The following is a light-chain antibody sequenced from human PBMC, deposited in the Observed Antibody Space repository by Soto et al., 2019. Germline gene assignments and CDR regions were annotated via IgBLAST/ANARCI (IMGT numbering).Light chain of an antibody. CDR2: DAS. J-gene: IGKJ4*01. V-gene: IGKV3-11*01. CDR3: QQRGNWPLT. Sequence: EIVLTQSPATLSLSPGERATLSCRASQSINNYVAWYQQTPGQAPRLLIYDASNRATGIPARFSGTGSGTDFTITISSLEPDDFALYFCQQRGNWPLTFGGGTKV. CDR1: QSINNY.